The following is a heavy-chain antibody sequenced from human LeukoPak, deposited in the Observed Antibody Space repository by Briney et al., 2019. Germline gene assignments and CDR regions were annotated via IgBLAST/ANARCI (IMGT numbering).Heavy chain of an antibody. J-gene: IGHJ4*02. CDR3: ARDRHYYDSSGYYYRYFDY. CDR1: GFTFSSYG. V-gene: IGHV3-33*01. Sequence: GGSLRLSCAASGFTFSSYGMHWVRQAPGKGLEWVAVIWYDGSNKYYADSVKGRFTISRDNSKNTLYPQMNSLRAEDTAVYYCARDRHYYDSSGYYYRYFDYWGQGTLVTVSS. D-gene: IGHD3-22*01. CDR2: IWYDGSNK.